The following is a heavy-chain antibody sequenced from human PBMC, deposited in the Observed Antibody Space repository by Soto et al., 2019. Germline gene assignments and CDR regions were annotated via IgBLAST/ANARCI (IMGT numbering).Heavy chain of an antibody. J-gene: IGHJ5*02. CDR3: ARGSSDYWFDP. Sequence: QLQLQESGPGLVKPSETLSLTCTVSGGSISSSSYYWGWIRQPPGKGLEWIGSIYYSGSTYYNPSLKSRVTISVDTSKNQFSLKLSSVTAADTAVYYCARGSSDYWFDPWGQGTLVTVSS. V-gene: IGHV4-39*01. CDR1: GGSISSSSYY. D-gene: IGHD3-10*01. CDR2: IYYSGST.